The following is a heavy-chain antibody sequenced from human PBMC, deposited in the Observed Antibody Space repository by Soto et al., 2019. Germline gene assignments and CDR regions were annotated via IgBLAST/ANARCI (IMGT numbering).Heavy chain of an antibody. Sequence: EVQLLESGGGLVQPGGSLRLSCAASGFTFSSYAMSWVRQAPGKGLEGVSAISGRGGSTYYADSVKGRFTISRDNTKNTLYLQMNSLRAEDTAVYYCAKDYYSSSSRWFDPWGQGTLVTVSS. J-gene: IGHJ5*02. V-gene: IGHV3-23*01. CDR2: ISGRGGST. D-gene: IGHD6-6*01. CDR3: AKDYYSSSSRWFDP. CDR1: GFTFSSYA.